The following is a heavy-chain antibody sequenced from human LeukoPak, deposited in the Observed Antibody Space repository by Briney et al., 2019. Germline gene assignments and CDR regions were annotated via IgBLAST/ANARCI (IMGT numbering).Heavy chain of an antibody. CDR1: GGSISSGDYY. D-gene: IGHD2-15*01. V-gene: IGHV4-30-4*01. CDR2: IYYSGST. J-gene: IGHJ4*02. Sequence: SQTLSLTCTVSGGSISSGDYYWSWIRQPPGKGLEWIGYIYYSGSTYCNPSLKSRVTISVDASKNQLSLRLPSVTAADTAVYYCARDREDRRCSGGSCYSTVFEYWGQGTLVTVSS. CDR3: ARDREDRRCSGGSCYSTVFEY.